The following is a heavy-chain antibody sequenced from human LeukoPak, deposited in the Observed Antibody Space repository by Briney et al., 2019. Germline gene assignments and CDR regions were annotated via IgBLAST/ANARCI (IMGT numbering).Heavy chain of an antibody. J-gene: IGHJ4*02. V-gene: IGHV1-2*02. CDR2: INPNSGGT. Sequence: SVKVSCKASGYTFTGYYMHWVRQAPGQGLEWMGWINPNSGGTNYAQKFQGRVTMTRDTSISTAYMELSRLRSDDTAVYYCARGYDYVWGSYRYTAFDYWGQGTLVTVSS. CDR1: GYTFTGYY. CDR3: ARGYDYVWGSYRYTAFDY. D-gene: IGHD3-16*02.